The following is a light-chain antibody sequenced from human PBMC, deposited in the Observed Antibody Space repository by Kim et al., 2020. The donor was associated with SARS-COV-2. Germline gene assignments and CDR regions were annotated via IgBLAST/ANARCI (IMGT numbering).Light chain of an antibody. CDR1: QSISSY. CDR2: AAS. V-gene: IGKV1-39*01. CDR3: QQSYSTPPLT. J-gene: IGKJ4*01. Sequence: SVGDRVTITCRASQSISSYLNWYQQKPGRAPKLLIYAASSLQSGVPSRFSGSGSGTDFTLTISSLQPEDFATYYCQQSYSTPPLTFGGGTKVDIK.